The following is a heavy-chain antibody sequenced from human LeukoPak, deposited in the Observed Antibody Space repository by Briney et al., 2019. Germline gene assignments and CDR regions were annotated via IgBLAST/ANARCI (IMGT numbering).Heavy chain of an antibody. Sequence: SETLSLTCTVSGGSISSSSYYWGWIRQPPGKGLEWIVSIYYSGSTYYNPSLKSRVTISVDTSKNQFSLKLSSVTAADTAVYYCARELTVATTGNRRFDYWGQGTLVTVSS. V-gene: IGHV4-39*07. J-gene: IGHJ4*02. D-gene: IGHD5-12*01. CDR2: IYYSGST. CDR1: GGSISSSSYY. CDR3: ARELTVATTGNRRFDY.